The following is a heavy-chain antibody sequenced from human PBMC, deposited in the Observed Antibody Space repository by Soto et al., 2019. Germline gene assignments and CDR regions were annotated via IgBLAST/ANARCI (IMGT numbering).Heavy chain of an antibody. CDR1: W. Sequence: WWSWVRQPPGKGLEWIGEIYHSGSTNYNPSLKSRVTISVDKSKNQFSLKLSSVTAAGTAVYYCARESTAVAYYYYYGMDVWGQGTTVTVSS. CDR3: ARESTAVAYYYYYGMDV. J-gene: IGHJ6*02. V-gene: IGHV4-4*02. D-gene: IGHD6-19*01. CDR2: IYHSGST.